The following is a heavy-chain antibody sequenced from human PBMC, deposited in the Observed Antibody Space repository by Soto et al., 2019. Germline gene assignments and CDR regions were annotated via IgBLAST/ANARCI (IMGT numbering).Heavy chain of an antibody. CDR2: IYHSGST. J-gene: IGHJ5*02. D-gene: IGHD4-17*01. CDR3: ARATVTTGGNWFDP. CDR1: SGSISSSNW. V-gene: IGHV4-4*02. Sequence: QVQLQESGPGLVKPSGTLSLTCAVSSGSISSSNWWSWVRQPPGKGLEWIGEIYHSGSTNYNPSLNRRDTISVDKSKNQFSLKRSSVTAADTAVYYCARATVTTGGNWFDPWGQGTLVTVSS.